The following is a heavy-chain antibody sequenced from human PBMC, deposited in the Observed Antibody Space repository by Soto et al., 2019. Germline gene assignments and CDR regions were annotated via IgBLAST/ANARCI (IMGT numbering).Heavy chain of an antibody. J-gene: IGHJ5*02. CDR3: ARKSIGTGGWFAP. V-gene: IGHV6-1*01. D-gene: IGHD1-1*01. Sequence: SPTLSLPGPISGDSVSRNSATWNWIRQSPSRGLEWLGRTYYRSKWYNDYAVSVKSRITIKPDTSKNQFSLQLSSMTPEDTAVYYCARKSIGTGGWFAPWGQGTLVTVSS. CDR2: TYYRSKWYN. CDR1: GDSVSRNSAT.